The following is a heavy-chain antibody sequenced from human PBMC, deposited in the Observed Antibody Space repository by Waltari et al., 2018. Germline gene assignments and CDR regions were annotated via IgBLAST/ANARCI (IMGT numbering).Heavy chain of an antibody. CDR3: ARESYCSSTSCLDYFDY. CDR2: IYYSGST. CDR1: GGSISSYY. V-gene: IGHV4-59*01. D-gene: IGHD2-2*01. Sequence: QVQLQESGPGLVKPSETLSLTCTVSGGSISSYYWRWLRQPPGKGLEWIGYIYYSGSTNYNPSLKSRVTISVDTSKNQFSLKLSSVTAADTAVYYCARESYCSSTSCLDYFDYWGQGTLVTVSS. J-gene: IGHJ4*02.